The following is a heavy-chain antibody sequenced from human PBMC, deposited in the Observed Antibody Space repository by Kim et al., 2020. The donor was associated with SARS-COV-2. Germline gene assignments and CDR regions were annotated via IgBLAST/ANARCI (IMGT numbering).Heavy chain of an antibody. J-gene: IGHJ6*02. Sequence: GGSLRLSCAASGFNFSSYSMNWVRQAAGKGLEWVSYISCRSSTIYYADSVKGRFTISRDNAKNSLYLQMNSLRDEDTAVYYCARSSGSYYSDYGLDVLGQEATGSVS. CDR1: GFNFSSYS. D-gene: IGHD2-15*01. CDR2: ISCRSSTI. CDR3: ARSSGSYYSDYGLDV. V-gene: IGHV3-48*02.